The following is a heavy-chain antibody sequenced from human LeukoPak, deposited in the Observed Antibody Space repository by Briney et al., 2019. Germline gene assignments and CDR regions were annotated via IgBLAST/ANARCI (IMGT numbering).Heavy chain of an antibody. CDR2: IYHTGHT. Sequence: SETLSLTCSVSGGSITSTSYYWGWIRQPPGKGLEWIGSIYHTGHTYNNPSLESRVTISVDTSKNQFSLKLSSVTAADTAVYYCARHRSGTYYRFDYWGQGTLVTVSS. J-gene: IGHJ4*02. D-gene: IGHD1-26*01. CDR3: ARHRSGTYYRFDY. CDR1: GGSITSTSYY. V-gene: IGHV4-39*01.